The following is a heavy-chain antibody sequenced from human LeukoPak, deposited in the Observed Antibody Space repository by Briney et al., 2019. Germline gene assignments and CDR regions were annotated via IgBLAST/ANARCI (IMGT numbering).Heavy chain of an antibody. CDR1: GYTFTSYG. CDR3: ARGAGYCSSTSCYVFDY. D-gene: IGHD2-2*01. Sequence: ASVKVSSKASGYTFTSYGISWVRQAPGQGLEWMGWISAYNGNTNYAQKLQGRVTMTTDTSTSTAYMELRSLRSDDTAVYYCARGAGYCSSTSCYVFDYWGQGTLVTVSS. CDR2: ISAYNGNT. V-gene: IGHV1-18*04. J-gene: IGHJ4*02.